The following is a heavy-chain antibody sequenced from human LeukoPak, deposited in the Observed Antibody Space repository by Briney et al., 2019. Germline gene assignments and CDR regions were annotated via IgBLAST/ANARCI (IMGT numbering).Heavy chain of an antibody. Sequence: PGGSLRLSCAASGFTFSSYAMHWVRQAPGKGLEWVAVISYDGSNKYYADSVKGRFTISRDNSKNTLYLQMNSLRAEDTAVYYCAKPPQRSGRDAFDIWGQGTMVTVPS. CDR2: ISYDGSNK. D-gene: IGHD2-15*01. CDR1: GFTFSSYA. J-gene: IGHJ3*02. CDR3: AKPPQRSGRDAFDI. V-gene: IGHV3-30*04.